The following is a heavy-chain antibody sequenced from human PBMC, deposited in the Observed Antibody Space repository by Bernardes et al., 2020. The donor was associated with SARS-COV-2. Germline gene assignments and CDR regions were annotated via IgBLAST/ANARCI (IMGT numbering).Heavy chain of an antibody. D-gene: IGHD2-15*01. J-gene: IGHJ3*02. V-gene: IGHV4-61*02. Sequence: SETLSLTCTVSGGSVSSANYYWTWIRQPAGKGLEWIGRIYSSGSTYYNPSNKRRVTISIDTSKNQFSLKLSSVTAADTAVYYCARDPPRGGNRAFDIGGQGTMVTVSS. CDR2: IYSSGST. CDR1: GGSVSSANYY. CDR3: ARDPPRGGNRAFDI.